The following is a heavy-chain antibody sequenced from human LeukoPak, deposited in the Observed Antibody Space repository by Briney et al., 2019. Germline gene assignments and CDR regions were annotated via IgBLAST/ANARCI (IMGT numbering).Heavy chain of an antibody. CDR2: IYHSGST. D-gene: IGHD6-13*01. Sequence: SETLSLTCTLSGYSISSGYYWGWIRQPPGKGLEWIGSIYHSGSTYYNPSLKSRVTISVDTSKNQFSLKLSSVTAADTAVYYCARDPIAAAGTRWFDPWGQGTLVTVSS. CDR1: GYSISSGYY. V-gene: IGHV4-38-2*02. J-gene: IGHJ5*02. CDR3: ARDPIAAAGTRWFDP.